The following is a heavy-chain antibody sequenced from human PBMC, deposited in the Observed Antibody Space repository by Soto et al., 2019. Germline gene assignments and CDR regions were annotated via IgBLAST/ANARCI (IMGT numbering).Heavy chain of an antibody. Sequence: PGGSLRLSCEASGFSFSDYEMNWVRQAPGKGLEWISHISNNDRMYYADSVKGRFTISRANARSSLFLQMNSLRAEDTAVYYCARSSGSYRPFDSWGQGTLVTVSS. CDR2: ISNNDRM. CDR1: GFSFSDYE. CDR3: ARSSGSYRPFDS. J-gene: IGHJ4*02. D-gene: IGHD3-22*01. V-gene: IGHV3-48*03.